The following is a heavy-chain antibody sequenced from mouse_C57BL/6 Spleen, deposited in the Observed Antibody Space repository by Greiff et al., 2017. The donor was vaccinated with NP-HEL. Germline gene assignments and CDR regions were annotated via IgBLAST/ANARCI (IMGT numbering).Heavy chain of an antibody. CDR1: GYTFTSYT. V-gene: IGHV1-4*01. CDR3: ARSSYYGSRGTRYFDV. Sequence: VQLQQSGAELARPGASVKMSCKASGYTFTSYTMHWVKQRPGQGLEWIGYINPSSGYTKYNQKFKDKATLTADKSSSTAYMQLSSLTSEDSAVYYCARSSYYGSRGTRYFDVWGTGTTVTVSS. J-gene: IGHJ1*03. CDR2: INPSSGYT. D-gene: IGHD1-1*01.